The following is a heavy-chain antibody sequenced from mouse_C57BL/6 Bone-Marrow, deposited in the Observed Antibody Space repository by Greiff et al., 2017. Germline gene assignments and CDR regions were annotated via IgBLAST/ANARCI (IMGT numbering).Heavy chain of an antibody. J-gene: IGHJ3*01. CDR2: IDPENGDT. V-gene: IGHV14-4*01. CDR3: TRDGGFAY. D-gene: IGHD3-3*01. Sequence: VQLQQSGAELVRPGASVKLSCTASGFNIKDDYMHWVKQRPEQGLEWIGWIDPENGDTEYASKFQGKATITADTYSNTAYLQLSGLTSEDTAVYFCTRDGGFAYWGQGTLVTVSA. CDR1: GFNIKDDY.